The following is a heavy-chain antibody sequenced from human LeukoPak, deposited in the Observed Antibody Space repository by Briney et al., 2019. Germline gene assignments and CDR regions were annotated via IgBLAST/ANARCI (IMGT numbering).Heavy chain of an antibody. CDR3: ARHDKTMIVVSWFDH. CDR2: IYYSGST. D-gene: IGHD3-22*01. J-gene: IGHJ5*02. CDR1: GGSISSSSYY. Sequence: SETLSLTCTVSGGSISSSSYYWVWIPQPPGKGLEWIESIYYSGSTYYNASLKSRVTIAVYTHKNQFSLKQSSVTAADTAVYYCARHDKTMIVVSWFDHWGQGTLVTVSS. V-gene: IGHV4-39*01.